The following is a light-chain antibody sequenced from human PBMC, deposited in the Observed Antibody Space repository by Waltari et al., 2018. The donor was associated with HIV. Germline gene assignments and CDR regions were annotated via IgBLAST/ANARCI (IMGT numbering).Light chain of an antibody. CDR1: TSNIGAGYD. J-gene: IGLJ3*02. Sequence: QSVLTQPPSVSGAPGQRVTISCTGITSNIGAGYDVHWYQHLPGTAPKLLIYGNNNRPSGGPDRFPGPRSGTSSSLAITGLQAEDEAVYYCQSYDSSLSVNWVFGGGTKLTVL. CDR3: QSYDSSLSVNWV. CDR2: GNN. V-gene: IGLV1-40*01.